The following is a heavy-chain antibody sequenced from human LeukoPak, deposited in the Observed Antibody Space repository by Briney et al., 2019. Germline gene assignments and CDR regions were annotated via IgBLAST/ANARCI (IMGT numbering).Heavy chain of an antibody. D-gene: IGHD2-15*01. CDR3: ARAGYCSGGSCYPNDAFDI. CDR1: GGTFSSYA. Sequence: SVKVSCKASGGTFSSYAISWVRRAPGQGLEWMGRIIPIFGIANYAQKFQGRVTITADKSTSTAYMELSSLRSEDTAVYYCARAGYCSGGSCYPNDAFDIWGQGTMVTVSS. V-gene: IGHV1-69*04. CDR2: IIPIFGIA. J-gene: IGHJ3*02.